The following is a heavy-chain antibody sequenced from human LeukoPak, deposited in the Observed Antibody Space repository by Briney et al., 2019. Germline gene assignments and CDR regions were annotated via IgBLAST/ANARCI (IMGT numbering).Heavy chain of an antibody. V-gene: IGHV4-61*02. CDR3: ARGNPQRYYDSSGYYWNAFDI. CDR2: IYTSGST. J-gene: IGHJ3*02. CDR1: GGSISSGSYY. Sequence: PSETLSLTCTVSGGSISSGSYYWSWIRQPAGKGLEWIGRIYTSGSTNYNPSLKSRVTISVDTSKNQFSLKLSSVTAADTAVYYCARGNPQRYYDSSGYYWNAFDIWGQGTMVTVSS. D-gene: IGHD3-22*01.